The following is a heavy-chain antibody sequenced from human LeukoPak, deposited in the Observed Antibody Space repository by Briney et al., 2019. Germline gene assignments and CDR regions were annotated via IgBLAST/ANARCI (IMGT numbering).Heavy chain of an antibody. Sequence: PSETLSLAGTVSGGSISSYCWSWIRQPAGKGLEWIGRIYTSGGTNYNPSLKSRVTMSVDTSKNQFSLKLSSVTAADTAVYYCARAIPYGDYFDYWGQGTLVTVSS. D-gene: IGHD4-17*01. J-gene: IGHJ4*02. V-gene: IGHV4-4*07. CDR2: IYTSGGT. CDR1: GGSISSYC. CDR3: ARAIPYGDYFDY.